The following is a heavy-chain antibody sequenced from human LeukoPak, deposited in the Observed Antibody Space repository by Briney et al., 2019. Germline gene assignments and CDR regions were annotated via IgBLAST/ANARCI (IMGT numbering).Heavy chain of an antibody. D-gene: IGHD6-19*01. CDR1: GFTFSSYG. V-gene: IGHV3-30*02. J-gene: IGHJ3*02. Sequence: GGSLRLSCAASGFTFSSYGMHWVRQAPGKGLEWVAFIRYDGSNKYYADSVKGRFTISRDNSKNTLYLQMNSLRAEDTAVYYCAKEDLRGWDGDHDAFDIWGQGTMVTVSS. CDR3: AKEDLRGWDGDHDAFDI. CDR2: IRYDGSNK.